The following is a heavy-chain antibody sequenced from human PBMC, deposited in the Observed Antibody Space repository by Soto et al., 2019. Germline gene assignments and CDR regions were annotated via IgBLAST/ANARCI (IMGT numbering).Heavy chain of an antibody. Sequence: QVQLVESGGGVVQPWRSLRLSCAASGFTFSSYGMHWVRQAPAKGLEWVAVISYDGSNKYYADSVKGRFTISRDNSENSLYLQMNSLRAEDPAVYYWAQVVVGGYELVYYYGMDVWGKGTTVTVSS. CDR2: ISYDGSNK. J-gene: IGHJ6*04. V-gene: IGHV3-30*18. CDR3: AQVVVGGYELVYYYGMDV. D-gene: IGHD5-12*01. CDR1: GFTFSSYG.